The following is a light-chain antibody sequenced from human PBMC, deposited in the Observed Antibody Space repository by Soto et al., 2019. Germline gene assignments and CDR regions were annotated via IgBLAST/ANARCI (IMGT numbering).Light chain of an antibody. Sequence: QSALTQPASVSGSPGQSITISCTGTSSDVGGYNYVSWYQQHPGKAPKLMISEITNRPSGVSNRVSGSKSGNTASLTISGLQAEDEADYYCSSYTTSSTVVFGGGTKVTVL. V-gene: IGLV2-14*01. CDR2: EIT. J-gene: IGLJ2*01. CDR1: SSDVGGYNY. CDR3: SSYTTSSTVV.